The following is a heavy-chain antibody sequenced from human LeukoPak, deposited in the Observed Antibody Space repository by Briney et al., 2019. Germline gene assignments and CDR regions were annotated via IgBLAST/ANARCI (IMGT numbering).Heavy chain of an antibody. CDR3: AKVGHDYGYYYFDY. J-gene: IGHJ4*02. CDR2: ISGSSGSGGST. Sequence: GGSLRLSCVASGFTVSSNYMTWVRQAPGKGLEWVSSISGSSGSGGSTYYADSVKGRLTISRDNSKNTLYLQMNSLRAEDTAVYYCAKVGHDYGYYYFDYWGQGTLVTVSS. V-gene: IGHV3-23*01. CDR1: GFTVSSNY. D-gene: IGHD4-17*01.